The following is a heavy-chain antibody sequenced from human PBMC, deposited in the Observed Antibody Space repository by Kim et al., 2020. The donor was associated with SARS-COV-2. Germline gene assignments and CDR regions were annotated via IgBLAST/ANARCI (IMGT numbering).Heavy chain of an antibody. CDR2: ISYDGYDE. CDR1: GFSISTYA. Sequence: GGSLRLSCAASGFSISTYAMHWVRQAPGKGLEWVAVISYDGYDEKYAHSMKGRFTISRDNFKNTLYLQMNSLRFEDTAVYYCATWVASNYYYYGMDVWGQGTTVTVSS. V-gene: IGHV3-30-3*01. CDR3: ATWVASNYYYYGMDV. D-gene: IGHD3-16*01. J-gene: IGHJ6*02.